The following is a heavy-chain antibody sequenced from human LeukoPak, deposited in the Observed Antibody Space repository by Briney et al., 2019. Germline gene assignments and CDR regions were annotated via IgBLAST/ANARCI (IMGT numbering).Heavy chain of an antibody. CDR1: GGSFSGYY. CDR3: ARHGQSDGGNGLGFDY. D-gene: IGHD4-23*01. Sequence: PSETLSLTCAVYGGSFSGYYWSWIRQPPGKGLEWIGEINHSGSTNYNPSLKSRVTISVDTSKNQFSLKLSSVTAADTAVYYCARHGQSDGGNGLGFDYWGQGTLVTVSS. J-gene: IGHJ4*02. CDR2: INHSGST. V-gene: IGHV4-34*01.